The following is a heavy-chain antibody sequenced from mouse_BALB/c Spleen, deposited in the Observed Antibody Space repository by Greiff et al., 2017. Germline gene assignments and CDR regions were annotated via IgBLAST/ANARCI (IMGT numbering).Heavy chain of an antibody. Sequence: VQLQESGPELVKPGASVRISCKASGYTFTSYYIHWVKQRPGQGLEWIGWIYPGNVNTKYNEKFKGKATLTADKSSSTAYMQLSSLTSEDSAVYFCARKYGNYDDYAMDYWGQGTSVTVSS. V-gene: IGHV1S56*01. J-gene: IGHJ4*01. D-gene: IGHD2-10*02. CDR1: GYTFTSYY. CDR2: IYPGNVNT. CDR3: ARKYGNYDDYAMDY.